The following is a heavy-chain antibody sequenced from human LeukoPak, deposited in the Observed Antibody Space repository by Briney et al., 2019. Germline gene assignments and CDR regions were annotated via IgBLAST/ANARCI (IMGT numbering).Heavy chain of an antibody. CDR2: IIPILGIA. J-gene: IGHJ3*02. CDR3: ARPNYYDSSGYYLGGSPIYDAFDI. V-gene: IGHV1-69*02. D-gene: IGHD3-22*01. Sequence: SVKVSCKASGGTFSSYTISWVRQAPGQGLEWMGRIIPILGIANYAQKFQGRVTITADKSTSTAYKELSSLRSEDTAVYYCARPNYYDSSGYYLGGSPIYDAFDIWGQGTMVTVSS. CDR1: GGTFSSYT.